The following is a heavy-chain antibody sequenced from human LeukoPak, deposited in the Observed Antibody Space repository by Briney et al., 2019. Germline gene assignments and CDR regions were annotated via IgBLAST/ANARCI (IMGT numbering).Heavy chain of an antibody. CDR1: GGTFSSYA. D-gene: IGHD3-10*01. Sequence: ASVKVSCKASGGTFSSYAISWVRQAPGQGLEWMGGIIPIFGTANYAQKFQGRVTITTDESTSTAYMELSSLRSEDTAVYYCARDPFGSGSYYTGWFDPWGQGTLVTVSS. V-gene: IGHV1-69*05. CDR3: ARDPFGSGSYYTGWFDP. CDR2: IIPIFGTA. J-gene: IGHJ5*02.